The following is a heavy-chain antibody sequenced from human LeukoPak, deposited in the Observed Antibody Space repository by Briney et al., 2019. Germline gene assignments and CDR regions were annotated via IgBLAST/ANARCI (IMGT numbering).Heavy chain of an antibody. CDR3: AKVYTGSYYVDAFDI. CDR1: GFTFSSYA. D-gene: IGHD1-26*01. J-gene: IGHJ3*02. CDR2: ISDSGGST. V-gene: IGHV3-23*01. Sequence: PGGSLRLSCAASGFTFSSYAMTWVRQDPGKGLEWVSSISDSGGSTYYADSVKGRFTISRDNSRNTLYLQMNSLTAEDTAVYYCAKVYTGSYYVDAFDIWGQGTLVTVSS.